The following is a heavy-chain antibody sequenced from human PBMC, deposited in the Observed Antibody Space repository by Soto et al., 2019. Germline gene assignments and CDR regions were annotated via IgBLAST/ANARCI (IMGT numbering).Heavy chain of an antibody. V-gene: IGHV3-30-3*01. J-gene: IGHJ4*02. D-gene: IGHD3-10*02. Sequence: QVQLVESGGGVVQPGRSLRLSCAASGFTFSSYAMHWVRQAPGKGLEWVAVISYDGSNKYYADSVKGRFTISRDTSQTTLYLLMNSLSAEDTAVYYCVGPRLCSGGTTPIDYWGQGTLVTVSS. CDR2: ISYDGSNK. CDR1: GFTFSSYA. CDR3: VGPRLCSGGTTPIDY.